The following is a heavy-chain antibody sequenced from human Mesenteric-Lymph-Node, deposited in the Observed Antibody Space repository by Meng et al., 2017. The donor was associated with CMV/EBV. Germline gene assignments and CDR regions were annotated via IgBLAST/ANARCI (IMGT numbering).Heavy chain of an antibody. J-gene: IGHJ2*01. CDR2: INPKSGGT. V-gene: IGHV1-2*02. CDR1: GYTFTGYY. CDR3: ARDQGAGYFDL. Sequence: SCNASGYTFTGYYLHWVRQAPGQGLEWMGWINPKSGGTNYAQKFQGRVTMTRDTSISTAYMELSRLRSDDTAVYYCARDQGAGYFDLWGRGTLVTVSS.